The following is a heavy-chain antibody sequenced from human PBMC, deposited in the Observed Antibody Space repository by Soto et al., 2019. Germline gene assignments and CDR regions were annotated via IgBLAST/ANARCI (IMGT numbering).Heavy chain of an antibody. Sequence: ASVKVSCRASGYTFTSYAMHWVRQAPGQSLEWIGWINAGNGNTKYSQKFQGRVTITRDTSASTAYMELSSLRSEDTAVYYCTRGVVVVVAATGAEYFQHWGQGTLVTSPQ. CDR2: INAGNGNT. V-gene: IGHV1-3*01. D-gene: IGHD2-15*01. J-gene: IGHJ1*01. CDR3: TRGVVVVVAATGAEYFQH. CDR1: GYTFTSYA.